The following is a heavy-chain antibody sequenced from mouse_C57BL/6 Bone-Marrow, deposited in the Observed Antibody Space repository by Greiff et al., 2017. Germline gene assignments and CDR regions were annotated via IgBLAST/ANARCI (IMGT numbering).Heavy chain of an antibody. V-gene: IGHV1-81*01. J-gene: IGHJ3*01. CDR3: SIESFDGYYVPIAY. CDR2: IYPRSGNT. D-gene: IGHD2-3*01. CDR1: GYTFTSYG. Sequence: QVQLQQSGAELARPGASVKLSCKASGYTFTSYGISWVKQRTGKGLEWIGEIYPRSGNTYYNEKFKGKATLTADKSSCTADLELRSLTSEDSAVYFCSIESFDGYYVPIAYWGPGTLVTVSA.